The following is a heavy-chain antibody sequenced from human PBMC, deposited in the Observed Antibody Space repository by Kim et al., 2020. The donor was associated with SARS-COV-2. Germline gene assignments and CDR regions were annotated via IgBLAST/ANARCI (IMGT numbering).Heavy chain of an antibody. V-gene: IGHV3-53*01. D-gene: IGHD3-16*01. Sequence: YADSVESRFTISRDNAKNTVYLQMNSLRVEDTAVYFCARDRGGTGAVFDYWGQGTLVTVSS. CDR3: ARDRGGTGAVFDY. J-gene: IGHJ4*02.